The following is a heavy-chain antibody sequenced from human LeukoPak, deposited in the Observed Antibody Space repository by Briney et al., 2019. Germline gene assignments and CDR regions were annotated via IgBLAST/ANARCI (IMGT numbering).Heavy chain of an antibody. V-gene: IGHV4-4*07. D-gene: IGHD1-26*01. CDR3: ARDLSDDSGNPNWFDP. CDR2: IYTSGST. J-gene: IGHJ5*02. Sequence: SETLSLTCTVSGGSISSYYWSWIRQPAGKGLEWIGRIYTSGSTNYNPSLKSRVTMSVDTSKNQFSLKLSSVTAADTAVYYCARDLSDDSGNPNWFDPWGQGTLATVSS. CDR1: GGSISSYY.